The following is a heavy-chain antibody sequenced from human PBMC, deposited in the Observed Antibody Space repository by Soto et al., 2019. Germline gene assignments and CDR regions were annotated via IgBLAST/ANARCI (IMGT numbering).Heavy chain of an antibody. CDR1: GFTFSNYA. CDR3: AKDKGVFNWATSYYDY. D-gene: IGHD1-1*01. V-gene: IGHV3-30*18. J-gene: IGHJ4*02. Sequence: GVSLRLSCAASGFTFSNYAMHWVRQAPGKGLEWVALTSYDGNNEYYTDSVKGRFTISRDNSKNTIFLQMNSPRPEDTAVYYCAKDKGVFNWATSYYDYWGQGAMVTVSP. CDR2: TSYDGNNE.